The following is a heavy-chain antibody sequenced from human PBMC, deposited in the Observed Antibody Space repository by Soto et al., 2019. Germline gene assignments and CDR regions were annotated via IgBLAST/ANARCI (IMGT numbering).Heavy chain of an antibody. D-gene: IGHD3-22*01. J-gene: IGHJ4*02. CDR3: ARDHHSYYDTSGYYPYFDF. V-gene: IGHV4-61*01. CDR2: IYYTGST. CDR1: GGSVNTAPYH. Sequence: SETLSLTCTVSGGSVNTAPYHWSWIRQSPRNGLEWIGNIYYTGSTNYNPSFESRVAISLDTSNNQFALRLTSLTAADTAVYFCARDHHSYYDTSGYYPYFDFWGQGTLVTVSS.